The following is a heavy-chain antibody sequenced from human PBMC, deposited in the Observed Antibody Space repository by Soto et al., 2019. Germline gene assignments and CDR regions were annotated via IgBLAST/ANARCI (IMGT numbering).Heavy chain of an antibody. CDR1: GYTFMNYA. J-gene: IGHJ4*02. CDR2: INTANGNT. D-gene: IGHD1-26*01. V-gene: IGHV1-3*04. Sequence: ASVKVSCKASGYTFMNYAMHWVRQAPGQRLEWMGWINTANGNTKYLQKFQGRVTITRDTSAGTVYMQLSSLTSEDTAVYYCARDDSGFSGSHYIDYFNYWGQGALVTVSS. CDR3: ARDDSGFSGSHYIDYFNY.